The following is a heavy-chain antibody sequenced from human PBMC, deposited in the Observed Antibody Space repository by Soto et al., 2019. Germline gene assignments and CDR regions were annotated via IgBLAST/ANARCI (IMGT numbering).Heavy chain of an antibody. J-gene: IGHJ4*02. Sequence: QVQLVQSGAEVKKPGSSVKVSCKASGGTISPYTINWVRQAPGQGLEWMGRIIPFHGVTNYAQKFQARVTITADKSTSTAYMELSGLRFEDTAMYYCTRDWEITVSTWSFGGFWGRGTLVTVSS. CDR2: IIPFHGVT. CDR1: GGTISPYT. CDR3: TRDWEITVSTWSFGGF. V-gene: IGHV1-69*08. D-gene: IGHD3-10*01.